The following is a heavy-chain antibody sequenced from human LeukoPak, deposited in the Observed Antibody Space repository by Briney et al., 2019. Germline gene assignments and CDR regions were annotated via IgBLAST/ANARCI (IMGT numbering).Heavy chain of an antibody. J-gene: IGHJ1*01. Sequence: PTETLSLTCTVSGGSISTYYWNWIRQPPGKGLEWIGYIYHGGSTNYNPSLQSRVTISVDTSKNQFPLNLNSVTAADTAVYYCARGGAARLHFQNWGQGTLVTVSS. CDR3: ARGGAARLHFQN. CDR2: IYHGGST. V-gene: IGHV4-59*01. CDR1: GGSISTYY. D-gene: IGHD6-6*01.